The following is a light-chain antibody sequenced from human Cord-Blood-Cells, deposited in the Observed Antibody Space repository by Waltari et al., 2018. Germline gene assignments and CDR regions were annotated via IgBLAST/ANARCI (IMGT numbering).Light chain of an antibody. V-gene: IGKV4-1*01. J-gene: IGKJ1*01. Sequence: EILLTQAPHSVAVSLRVRATSNCNSSQSVLYSSNNKNYLAWYQQKPGQPPKLLIYWASTRESGVPDRFSGSGSGTDFTLTSSSLQAEDVAVYYCQQYYSTPCTFGQGTKVEIK. CDR2: WAS. CDR1: QSVLYSSNNKNY. CDR3: QQYYSTPCT.